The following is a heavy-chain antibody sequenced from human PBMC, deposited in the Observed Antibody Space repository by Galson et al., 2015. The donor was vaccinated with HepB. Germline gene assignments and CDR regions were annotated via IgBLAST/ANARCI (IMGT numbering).Heavy chain of an antibody. CDR2: INTASGRT. Sequence: VSCKASGYTLTRYAIHWVRQAPGQRLEWMGWINTASGRTEYSQKFQGTVTITKDTSANTAYMEVSSLRSEDTAVYYCSRESGRGFYGMGGWGQGTTVIVSS. CDR1: GYTLTRYA. J-gene: IGHJ6*02. D-gene: IGHD3-10*01. CDR3: SRESGRGFYGMGG. V-gene: IGHV1-3*04.